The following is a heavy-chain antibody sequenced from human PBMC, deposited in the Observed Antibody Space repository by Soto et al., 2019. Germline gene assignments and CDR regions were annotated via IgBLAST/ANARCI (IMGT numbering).Heavy chain of an antibody. CDR2: ISGSGGST. J-gene: IGHJ3*01. CDR3: AKDYYDSSGYYGAFDV. V-gene: IGHV3-23*01. CDR1: GFTFSSYA. Sequence: LRLSCAASGFTFSSYAMSWVRQAPGKGLEWVSAISGSGGSTYYADSVKGRFTISRDNSKNTLYLQMNSLRAEDTAVYYCAKDYYDSSGYYGAFDVWGQGTMVTVSS. D-gene: IGHD3-22*01.